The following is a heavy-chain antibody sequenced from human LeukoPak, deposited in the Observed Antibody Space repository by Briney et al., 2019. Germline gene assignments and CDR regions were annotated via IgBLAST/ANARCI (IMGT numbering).Heavy chain of an antibody. CDR1: GYTFSSYD. J-gene: IGHJ4*02. CDR3: ARLPKYSRPLDY. V-gene: IGHV1-8*02. D-gene: IGHD6-6*01. Sequence: ASVKVSCKASGYTFSSYDINWVRQATGQGLEWMGWMNPNSGKTAYAQKFQGRVTISRDTSISTAYMELSSLRSEDTAVYYCARLPKYSRPLDYWGQGTLVTVSS. CDR2: MNPNSGKT.